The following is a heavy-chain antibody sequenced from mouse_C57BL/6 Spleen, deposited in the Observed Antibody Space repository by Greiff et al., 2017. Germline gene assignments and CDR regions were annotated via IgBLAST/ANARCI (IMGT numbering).Heavy chain of an antibody. CDR1: GYTFTDYY. CDR2: IFPGSGST. CDR3: ARWAVVAPFDY. V-gene: IGHV1-75*01. D-gene: IGHD1-1*01. J-gene: IGHJ2*01. Sequence: VKLQEPGPELVKPGASVKISCKASGYTFTDYYIHWVKQRPGQGLEWIGWIFPGSGSTYYNEKFKGKATLTVDKSSSTAYMLLSSLTSEDSAVYFCARWAVVAPFDYWGQGTTLTVSS.